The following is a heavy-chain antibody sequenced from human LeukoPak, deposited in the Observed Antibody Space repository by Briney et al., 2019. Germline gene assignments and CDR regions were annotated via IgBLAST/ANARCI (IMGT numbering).Heavy chain of an antibody. V-gene: IGHV3-23*01. CDR1: GFTFSSYA. CDR2: ISGSGGST. J-gene: IGHJ6*02. CDR3: AKGGPGYYGSGSYYNVNTRASCYYGMDV. D-gene: IGHD3-10*01. Sequence: PGGSLRLSCAASGFTFSSYAMSWVRQAPGKGLEWVSAISGSGGSTYYADSVKGRFTISRDNSKNTLYLQMNSLRAEDTAVYYCAKGGPGYYGSGSYYNVNTRASCYYGMDVWGQGTTVTVSS.